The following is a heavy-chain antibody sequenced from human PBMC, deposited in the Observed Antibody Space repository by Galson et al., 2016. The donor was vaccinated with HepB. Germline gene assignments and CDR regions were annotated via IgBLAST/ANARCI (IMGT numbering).Heavy chain of an antibody. D-gene: IGHD1-26*01. CDR3: AKYPRVGGGRYYNQWVHSSAEYFQH. J-gene: IGHJ1*01. V-gene: IGHV3-23*01. CDR2: ISGSGGST. Sequence: SLRLSCAASGFTFSSYAMSWVRQAPGKGLEWVSAISGSGGSTYYADSVKGRFTISRDNSKNTLYLQMNSLRAEDTAVYYCAKYPRVGGGRYYNQWVHSSAEYFQHWGQGTLVTVSS. CDR1: GFTFSSYA.